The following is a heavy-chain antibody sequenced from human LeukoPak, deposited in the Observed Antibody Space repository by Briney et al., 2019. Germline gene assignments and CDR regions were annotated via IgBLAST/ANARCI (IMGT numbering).Heavy chain of an antibody. D-gene: IGHD1-26*01. V-gene: IGHV3-7*01. CDR2: INQHGSET. CDR1: GFSFSSYW. Sequence: GGSLRLSCKVAGFSFSSYWMTWVRQAPGKGLEWVANINQHGSETYYVDSVKGRFIISRDNAKNSRFLQMDSVTGEDTAVYYCSRGGLSRYSGTSGDYWGQGTLVTVSS. CDR3: SRGGLSRYSGTSGDY. J-gene: IGHJ4*02.